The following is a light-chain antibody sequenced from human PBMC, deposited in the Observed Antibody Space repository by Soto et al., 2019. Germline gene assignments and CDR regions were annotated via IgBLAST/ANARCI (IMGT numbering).Light chain of an antibody. CDR3: QQSYSTPWT. V-gene: IGKV1-39*01. J-gene: IGKJ1*01. Sequence: DIHITHSPSSLSASVGDRVTITCRASQSISSYLNWYQQKPGKAPKLLIYAASSLQSGVPSRFSGSGSGTDFTLTISSLQPEDFASYYCQQSYSTPWTFGQGTKVDIK. CDR1: QSISSY. CDR2: AAS.